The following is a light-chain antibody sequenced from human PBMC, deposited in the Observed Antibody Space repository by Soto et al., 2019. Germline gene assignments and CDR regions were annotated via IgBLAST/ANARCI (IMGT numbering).Light chain of an antibody. Sequence: QSALAQPPPASGSPGQSVTISCTGTSSDVGGYNYVSWYQQHPGKVPKLMIYEVSKRPSGVPDRFSGSKSGNTASLTVSGLQAEDEADYYCSSYAGSNTDYVFGPGTK. CDR1: SSDVGGYNY. J-gene: IGLJ1*01. V-gene: IGLV2-8*01. CDR2: EVS. CDR3: SSYAGSNTDYV.